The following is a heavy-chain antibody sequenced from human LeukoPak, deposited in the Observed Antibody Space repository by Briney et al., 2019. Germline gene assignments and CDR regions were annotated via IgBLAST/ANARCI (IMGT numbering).Heavy chain of an antibody. CDR2: ISGSGGST. CDR3: AKDPNSYPDY. Sequence: GGSLRLSCAAPGFTFSSYALSWVRQAPGKGLEWVSAISGSGGSTYYADSVKGRFTISKDNSKNTLYLQMNSLRAEDTAVYYCAKDPNSYPDYWGQGTLVTVSS. J-gene: IGHJ4*02. CDR1: GFTFSSYA. D-gene: IGHD5-18*01. V-gene: IGHV3-23*01.